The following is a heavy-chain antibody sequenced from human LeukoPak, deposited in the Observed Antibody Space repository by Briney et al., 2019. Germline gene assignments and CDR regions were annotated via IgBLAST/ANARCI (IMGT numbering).Heavy chain of an antibody. J-gene: IGHJ3*02. CDR2: ISGSDNIT. Sequence: PGGSLRLSCAVSGFTSGDYYMRWVRHPPGKGPGWMSYISGSDNITYYADSVRGRFTIPRANGHNSLSLQMSSMRSEDTAVYYCARAALDPLDIWGQGTMVTVSS. V-gene: IGHV3-11*01. CDR1: GFTSGDYY. CDR3: ARAALDPLDI.